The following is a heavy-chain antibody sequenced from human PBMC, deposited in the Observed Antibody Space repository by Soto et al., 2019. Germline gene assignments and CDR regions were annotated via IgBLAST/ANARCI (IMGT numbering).Heavy chain of an antibody. Sequence: QVQLVESGGGVVQPGRSLRLSCAASGFTFSSYGMHWVRQAPGKGLEWVAVIWYDGSNKYYADSVKGRFTISRDNSKNTLYLQMNSLRAEDTAVYYCAREYDILTGYYLCGYWGQGTLVTVSS. J-gene: IGHJ4*02. V-gene: IGHV3-33*01. CDR1: GFTFSSYG. CDR2: IWYDGSNK. CDR3: AREYDILTGYYLCGY. D-gene: IGHD3-9*01.